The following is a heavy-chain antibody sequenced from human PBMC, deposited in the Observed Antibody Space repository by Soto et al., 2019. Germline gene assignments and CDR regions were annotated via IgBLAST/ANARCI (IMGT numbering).Heavy chain of an antibody. Sequence: QVHLVQSGAEVKKPRASVKVSCKGSGYAFTTYGITWVRQAPGQGLEWMGWISAHNGNTNYARKLQGRVTVTRDTSTSTAYMELRSLRSDDTAVYYCARGRYGDYWGQGALVTVSS. CDR3: ARGRYGDY. CDR1: GYAFTTYG. V-gene: IGHV1-18*01. J-gene: IGHJ4*02. D-gene: IGHD1-1*01. CDR2: ISAHNGNT.